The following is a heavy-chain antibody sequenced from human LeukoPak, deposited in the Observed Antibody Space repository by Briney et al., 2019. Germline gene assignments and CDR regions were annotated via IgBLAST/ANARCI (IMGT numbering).Heavy chain of an antibody. J-gene: IGHJ4*02. CDR1: EFTFSRYW. Sequence: GGSLRLSCAASEFTFSRYWMHWVRQAPGKGLMWVSLIQSDGSSTRYADSVKGRFTISRDNAKNTLFLQMNSLRADDTAVYYCASALGGQGGHWGQGSLVTVSS. CDR2: IQSDGSST. CDR3: ASALGGQGGH. V-gene: IGHV3-74*01. D-gene: IGHD1-26*01.